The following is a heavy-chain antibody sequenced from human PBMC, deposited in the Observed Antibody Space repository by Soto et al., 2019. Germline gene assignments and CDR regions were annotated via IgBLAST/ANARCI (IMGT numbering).Heavy chain of an antibody. CDR2: ISGSSTTI. CDR1: GFTFSSHT. Sequence: GGSLRLSCAASGFTFSSHTVHWARQAPGKGLEWVSYISGSSTTIYYADSVKGRFTISRDNAKNSLYLQMNSLRAEDTAVYFCTRDAATIKFDYWGHGTLVTVSS. D-gene: IGHD2-15*01. V-gene: IGHV3-48*01. J-gene: IGHJ5*01. CDR3: TRDAATIKFDY.